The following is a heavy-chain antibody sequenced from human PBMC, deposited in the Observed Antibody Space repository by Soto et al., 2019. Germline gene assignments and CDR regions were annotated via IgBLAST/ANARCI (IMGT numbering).Heavy chain of an antibody. CDR2: IYYSGST. CDR3: AREPGKGTYGMDV. V-gene: IGHV4-59*01. CDR1: GGSISSYY. Sequence: SETPSLTCTVSGGSISSYYWSWLRQPPGKGLEWIGYIYYSGSTNYNPSLKSRVTISVDASKNQFSLKLSSVTAADTAVYYCAREPGKGTYGMDVWGQGTTVTVSS. D-gene: IGHD1-26*01. J-gene: IGHJ6*02.